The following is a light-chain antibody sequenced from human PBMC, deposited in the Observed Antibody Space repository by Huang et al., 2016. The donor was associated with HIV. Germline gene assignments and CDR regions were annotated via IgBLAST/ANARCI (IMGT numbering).Light chain of an antibody. CDR1: QSVNSK. CDR3: QQYSKWPPNT. J-gene: IGKJ2*01. Sequence: EIVMTQSPATLSLSPGERATLSCRASQSVNSKLAWYQQKPGQAPRLLIYGASTRATGVPGRFSGSWSGTEFTLTISSLQSEDFAVYYCQQYSKWPPNTFGQGTKLESK. V-gene: IGKV3-15*01. CDR2: GAS.